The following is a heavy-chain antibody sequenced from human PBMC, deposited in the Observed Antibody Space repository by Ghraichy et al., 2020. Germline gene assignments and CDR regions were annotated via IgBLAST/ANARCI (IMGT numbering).Heavy chain of an antibody. CDR2: ISYDGSNK. V-gene: IGHV3-30*18. J-gene: IGHJ4*02. D-gene: IGHD2-15*01. CDR3: AKDVAYCSGGSCYPWY. CDR1: GFTFSSYG. Sequence: GGSLRLSCAASGFTFSSYGMHWVRQAPGKGLEWVAVISYDGSNKYYADSVKGRFTISRDNSKNTLYLQMNSLRAEDTAVYYCAKDVAYCSGGSCYPWYWGQGTLVTVSS.